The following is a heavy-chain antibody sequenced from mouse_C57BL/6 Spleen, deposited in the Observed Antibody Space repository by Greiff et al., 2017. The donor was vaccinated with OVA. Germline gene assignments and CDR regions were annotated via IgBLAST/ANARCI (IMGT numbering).Heavy chain of an antibody. Sequence: ESGPGMVKPSQSLSLTCTVTGYSITSGYDWHWIRHFPGNKLEWMGYISYSGSTNYNPSLKSRISITHDTSKNHFFLKLNSVTTEDTATYYCAIYDGYYVFAYWGQGTLVTVSA. CDR3: AIYDGYYVFAY. V-gene: IGHV3-1*01. CDR1: GYSITSGYD. D-gene: IGHD2-3*01. J-gene: IGHJ3*01. CDR2: ISYSGST.